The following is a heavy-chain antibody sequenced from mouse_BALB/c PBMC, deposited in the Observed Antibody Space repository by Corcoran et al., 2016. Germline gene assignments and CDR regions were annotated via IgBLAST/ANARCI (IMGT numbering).Heavy chain of an antibody. J-gene: IGHJ3*01. Sequence: QIQLVQSGPELKKPGETVKISCKASGYTFTNYGMNWVKQAPGKGLKWMGWINTYTGEPTYADDFKGRFAFSLETSASTAYLQINNLKNEDMATYFCARGDSSGYEAWFAYWGQGTLVTVSA. V-gene: IGHV9-1*02. CDR1: GYTFTNYG. CDR2: INTYTGEP. CDR3: ARGDSSGYEAWFAY. D-gene: IGHD3-2*01.